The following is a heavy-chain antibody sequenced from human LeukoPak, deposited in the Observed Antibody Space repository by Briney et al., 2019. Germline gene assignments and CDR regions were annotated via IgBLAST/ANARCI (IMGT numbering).Heavy chain of an antibody. J-gene: IGHJ4*02. D-gene: IGHD3-3*01. CDR2: MNPNSGNT. Sequence: ASVKASCKASGYTFTSYDINWVRQATGQGLEWMGWMNPNSGNTGYAQKFQGRVTMTRNTSISTAYMELSSLRSEDTAVYYCARVDFGVPLLEGWGQGTLVTVSS. CDR3: ARVDFGVPLLEG. V-gene: IGHV1-8*01. CDR1: GYTFTSYD.